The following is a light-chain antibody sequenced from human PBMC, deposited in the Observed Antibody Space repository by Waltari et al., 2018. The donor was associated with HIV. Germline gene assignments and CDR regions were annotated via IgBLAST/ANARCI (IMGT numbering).Light chain of an antibody. CDR1: SSDVGSYDY. J-gene: IGLJ2*01. V-gene: IGLV2-14*01. Sequence: QSALTQPASVSGAPGQSLTISCTGTSSDVGSYDYVSWYQQHPAKAPKLMIFEVSHLPSGVSDRFSGSKSGNTASLTISGLLADDEADYYCSSYTSTTTVIFGGGTKVTVL. CDR2: EVS. CDR3: SSYTSTTTVI.